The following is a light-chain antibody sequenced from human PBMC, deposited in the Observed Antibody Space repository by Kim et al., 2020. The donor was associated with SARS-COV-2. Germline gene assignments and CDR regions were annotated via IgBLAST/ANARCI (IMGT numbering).Light chain of an antibody. CDR3: QVWDTSGDHPV. CDR2: YDS. CDR1: NMGTKS. J-gene: IGLJ3*02. V-gene: IGLV3-21*04. Sequence: APGKTAKITGGGNNMGTKSVHWYQQKPGQAPILVMYYDSYRPSGIPERFSASNSGNTATLTISRVEAGDEADFYCQVWDTSGDHPVFGGGTKLTVL.